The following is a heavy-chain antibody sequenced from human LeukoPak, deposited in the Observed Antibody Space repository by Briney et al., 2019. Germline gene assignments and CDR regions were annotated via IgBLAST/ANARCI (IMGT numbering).Heavy chain of an antibody. D-gene: IGHD3-9*01. J-gene: IGHJ4*02. Sequence: ASVKVSCKTSGYTFNAYYVHWVRQAPGQGLEWMGWINPNSGRTNYAPKFQGRVTLTTDTSISTAYMELSGLISGDTALYYCARDSSDVLTGYYHFWGQGTLVTVSS. CDR1: GYTFNAYY. CDR2: INPNSGRT. CDR3: ARDSSDVLTGYYHF. V-gene: IGHV1-2*02.